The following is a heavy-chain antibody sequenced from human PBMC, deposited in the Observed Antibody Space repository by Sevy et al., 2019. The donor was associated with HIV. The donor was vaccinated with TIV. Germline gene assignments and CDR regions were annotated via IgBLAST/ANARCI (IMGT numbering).Heavy chain of an antibody. CDR1: GFTFGDYA. CDR2: IRRNSHEPYGGTT. Sequence: GSLRLSCTSSGFTFGDYAMSWFRQAPGKGLEWVAFIRRNSHEPYGGTTEYAASVKGRFTISRDDSKSIAYLQMNSLKTEDTAVYYCTRALATADTPEYYFDYWGQGILVTVSS. D-gene: IGHD5-12*01. V-gene: IGHV3-49*03. J-gene: IGHJ4*02. CDR3: TRALATADTPEYYFDY.